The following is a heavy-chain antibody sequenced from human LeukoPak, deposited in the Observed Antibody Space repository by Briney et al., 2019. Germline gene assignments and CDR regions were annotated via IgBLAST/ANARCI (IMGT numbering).Heavy chain of an antibody. CDR1: GFTFGSYA. CDR2: IFGSGGSA. Sequence: GGSLRLSCAASGFTFGSYAMYWVRQAPGKGLEWVSGIFGSGGSAHYADSVKGRFTISRDDSKNTVYLQMDSLRAEDTATYYCAKTTTGYSSGRYPAWPIDYWGQGTLVTVSS. D-gene: IGHD2-15*01. J-gene: IGHJ4*02. V-gene: IGHV3-23*01. CDR3: AKTTTGYSSGRYPAWPIDY.